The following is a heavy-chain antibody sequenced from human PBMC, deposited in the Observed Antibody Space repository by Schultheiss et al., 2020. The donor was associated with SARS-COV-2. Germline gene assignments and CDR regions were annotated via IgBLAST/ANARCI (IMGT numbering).Heavy chain of an antibody. D-gene: IGHD6-6*01. CDR3: AKDGVAARPSSYYYYYMDV. V-gene: IGHV3-23*01. CDR1: GFTVSSNY. Sequence: GGSLRLSCAASGFTVSSNYMSWVRQAPGKGLEWVSAISGSGGSTYYADSVKGRFTISRDNSKNTLYLQMNSLRAEDTALYYCAKDGVAARPSSYYYYYMDVWGKGTTVTVSS. CDR2: ISGSGGST. J-gene: IGHJ6*03.